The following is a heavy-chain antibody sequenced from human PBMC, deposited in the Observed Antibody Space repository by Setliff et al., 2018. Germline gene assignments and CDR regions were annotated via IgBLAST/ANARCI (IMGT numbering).Heavy chain of an antibody. J-gene: IGHJ5*02. V-gene: IGHV3-7*01. Sequence: PGGSLRLSCTASGLSYTNDWVSWVRQAPGKGLEWLASINPHGSEKYYADSVKGRFTISRDNAKNSLSLQMNNRRTEDTAMYYCATAQFRNSGGLYSWGQGTLVTVSS. D-gene: IGHD1-7*01. CDR3: ATAQFRNSGGLYS. CDR2: INPHGSEK. CDR1: GLSYTNDW.